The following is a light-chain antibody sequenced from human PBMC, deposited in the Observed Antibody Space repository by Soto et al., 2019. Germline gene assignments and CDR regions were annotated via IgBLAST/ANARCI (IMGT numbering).Light chain of an antibody. J-gene: IGKJ4*01. CDR3: QQFDNLPLS. CDR2: DAS. Sequence: DIQMTQSPSSLSASVGDRVTITCQASQDISYYLNWYQQKPGKAPKILIYDASVLEAGVPSRFSGGGSGTHFTLTISSLQAEDVAAYYCQQFDNLPLSFGGGTKVDIK. CDR1: QDISYY. V-gene: IGKV1-33*01.